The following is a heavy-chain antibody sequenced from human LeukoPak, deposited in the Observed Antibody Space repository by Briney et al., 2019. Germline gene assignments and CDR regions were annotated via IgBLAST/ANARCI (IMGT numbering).Heavy chain of an antibody. CDR3: TREGSYGRIDY. CDR2: TYYRSKWYN. Sequence: SQTLSLTCAISGDSVSSDSSTWTWIRQSPSGGLEWLGRTYYRSKWYNDYAVSVRSRITINPDTSKNQFSLQLNSVTPEDTAVYYCTREGSYGRIDYWGQGTLVTVSS. D-gene: IGHD3-16*01. V-gene: IGHV6-1*01. J-gene: IGHJ4*02. CDR1: GDSVSSDSST.